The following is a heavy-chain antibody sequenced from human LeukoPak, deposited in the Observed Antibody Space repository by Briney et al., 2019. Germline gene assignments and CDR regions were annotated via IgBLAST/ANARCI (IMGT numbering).Heavy chain of an antibody. Sequence: SETLSLTCAVYGGSFSGYYWSWIRQPPGKGLEWIGEINHSGSTNYNPSLKSRVTISVDTSKNQFSLKLSSVTAADTAVYYCARGEIVVVPAASYYYHYMDVWGKGTTVTVSS. CDR2: INHSGST. J-gene: IGHJ6*03. CDR3: ARGEIVVVPAASYYYHYMDV. CDR1: GGSFSGYY. D-gene: IGHD2-2*01. V-gene: IGHV4-34*01.